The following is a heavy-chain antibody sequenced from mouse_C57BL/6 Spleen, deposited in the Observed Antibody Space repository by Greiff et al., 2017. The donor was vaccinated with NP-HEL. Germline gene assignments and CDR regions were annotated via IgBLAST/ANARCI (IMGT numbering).Heavy chain of an antibody. V-gene: IGHV1-61*01. CDR2: IYPSDSET. Sequence: VQLQQPGAELVRPGSSVKLSCKASGYTFTSYWMDWVKQRPGQGLEWIGNIYPSDSETHYNQKFKDKATLTVDKSSSTAYMQLSSLTSEDSAVYYCARGEIYGQGYFDVWGTGTTVTVSS. D-gene: IGHD1-2*01. CDR1: GYTFTSYW. CDR3: ARGEIYGQGYFDV. J-gene: IGHJ1*03.